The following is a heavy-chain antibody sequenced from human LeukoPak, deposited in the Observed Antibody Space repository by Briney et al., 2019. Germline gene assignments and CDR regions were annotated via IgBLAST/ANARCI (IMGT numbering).Heavy chain of an antibody. CDR3: ARARNYDFWSQNYYYYYMDV. D-gene: IGHD3-3*01. J-gene: IGHJ6*03. V-gene: IGHV4-4*07. Sequence: PSETLSLTCTVSGGSISSYYWSWIRQPAGKGLEWIGRIYTSGSTNYNPSLKSRVTMSVDTSKNQFSLKLSSVTAADTAMYYCARARNYDFWSQNYYYYYMDVWGKGTTVTVSS. CDR1: GGSISSYY. CDR2: IYTSGST.